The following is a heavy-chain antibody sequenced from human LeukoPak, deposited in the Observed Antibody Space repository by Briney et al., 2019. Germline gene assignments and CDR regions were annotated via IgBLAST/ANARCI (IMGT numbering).Heavy chain of an antibody. CDR1: GFTFSSYA. D-gene: IGHD3-22*01. J-gene: IGHJ4*02. CDR3: AKGIRAPTYYYDSSGYYYFSY. CDR2: ISYDGSNK. Sequence: GGSLRLSCAASGFTFSSYAMHWVRQAPGKGLEWVAVISYDGSNKYYADSVKGRFTISRDNSKNTLYLQMNSLRAEDTAVYYCAKGIRAPTYYYDSSGYYYFSYWGQGTLVTVSS. V-gene: IGHV3-30*04.